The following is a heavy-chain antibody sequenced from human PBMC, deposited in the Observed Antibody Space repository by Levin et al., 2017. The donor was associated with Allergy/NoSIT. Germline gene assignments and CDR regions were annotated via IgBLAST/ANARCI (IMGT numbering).Heavy chain of an antibody. CDR2: ISGSGGST. Sequence: GESLKISCAASGFTFSSYAMSWVRQAPGKGLEWVSAISGSGGSTYYADSVKGRFTISRDNSKNTLYLQMNSLRAEDTAVYYCANYDSSGYCTFDYWGQGTLVTVSS. CDR1: GFTFSSYA. J-gene: IGHJ4*02. CDR3: ANYDSSGYCTFDY. D-gene: IGHD3-22*01. V-gene: IGHV3-23*01.